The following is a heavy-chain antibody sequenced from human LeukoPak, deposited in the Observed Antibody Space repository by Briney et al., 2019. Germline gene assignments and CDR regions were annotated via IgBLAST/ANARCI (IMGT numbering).Heavy chain of an antibody. Sequence: SETLSLTCGVSGGSISSNNWWSWVRQPPGQGLEWIGEIYHSGSANYNPSLKSRVTISVDTSKNQFSLKLSSVTAADTAVYYCARHGYGDVPSDWYFDLWGRGTLVTVSS. J-gene: IGHJ2*01. CDR2: IYHSGSA. CDR3: ARHGYGDVPSDWYFDL. CDR1: GGSISSNNW. V-gene: IGHV4-4*02. D-gene: IGHD4-17*01.